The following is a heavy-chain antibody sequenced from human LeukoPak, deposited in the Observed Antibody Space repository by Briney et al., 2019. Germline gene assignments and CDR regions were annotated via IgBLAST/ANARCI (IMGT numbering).Heavy chain of an antibody. CDR3: AKDSSSYDWGYMDV. J-gene: IGHJ6*03. CDR2: IGGSDGRT. CDR1: EFTFSTYA. D-gene: IGHD3-22*01. Sequence: GGSLRLSCAASEFTFSTYAMSWVRQAPGKGLEWVSLIGGSDGRTRYADSVKGRFTISRDNSKNTLYLQMNSLRAEDTAVYYCAKDSSSYDWGYMDVWGKGTTVTISS. V-gene: IGHV3-23*01.